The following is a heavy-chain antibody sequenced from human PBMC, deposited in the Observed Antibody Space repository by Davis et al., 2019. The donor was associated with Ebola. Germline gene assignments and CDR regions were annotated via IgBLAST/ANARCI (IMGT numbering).Heavy chain of an antibody. Sequence: GESLKISCAASGFSFSTCAMNWVRQAPGKGLEWVAYISGSSSYIQYADSVKGRFTISRDNGQNSLWLQMTSLRDEDTAVYYCAKDLGWLPGDWGQGTLVTVSS. D-gene: IGHD5-24*01. CDR3: AKDLGWLPGD. CDR2: ISGSSSYI. J-gene: IGHJ4*02. V-gene: IGHV3-48*02. CDR1: GFSFSTCA.